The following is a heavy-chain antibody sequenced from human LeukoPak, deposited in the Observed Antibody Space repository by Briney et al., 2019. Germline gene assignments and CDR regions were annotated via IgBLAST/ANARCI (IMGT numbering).Heavy chain of an antibody. V-gene: IGHV4-30-4*01. Sequence: KPSETLSLTCTVSGGSISSGDYYWSWIRQPPGKGLEWIGYIYYSGSTYYNPSPKSRVTISVDTSKNQFSLKLSSVTAADTAVYYCARVEGYCSSTSCYGPTQVDYWGQGTLVTVSS. D-gene: IGHD2-2*01. CDR3: ARVEGYCSSTSCYGPTQVDY. J-gene: IGHJ4*02. CDR1: GGSISSGDYY. CDR2: IYYSGST.